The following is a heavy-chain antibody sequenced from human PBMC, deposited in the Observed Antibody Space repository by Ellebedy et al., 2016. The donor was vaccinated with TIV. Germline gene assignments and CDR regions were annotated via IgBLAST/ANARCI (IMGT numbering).Heavy chain of an antibody. CDR1: GFTFSDYA. CDR3: ARGYYYDKD. D-gene: IGHD3-22*01. V-gene: IGHV3-30-3*01. Sequence: GGSLRLSXAASGFTFSDYAMHWVRQAPGKGLEWVALISYDGSNKYHADSVKGRFTISRDNSKNTLYLQMNSLRAEDTAVYYCARGYYYDKDWGQGTLVTVSS. CDR2: ISYDGSNK. J-gene: IGHJ4*02.